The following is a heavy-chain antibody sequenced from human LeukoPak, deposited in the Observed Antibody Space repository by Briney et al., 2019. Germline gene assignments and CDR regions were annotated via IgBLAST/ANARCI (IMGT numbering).Heavy chain of an antibody. CDR3: AKDLASCSGGSCYPDAFDI. V-gene: IGHV3-33*06. CDR2: IWYDGSNK. D-gene: IGHD2-15*01. CDR1: GFTFSSYG. J-gene: IGHJ3*02. Sequence: GRSLRLSCAASGFTFSSYGMHWVRQAPGKGLEWVAVIWYDGSNKYYADSVKGPFTISRDNSKNTLYLQMNSLRAEDTAVYYCAKDLASCSGGSCYPDAFDIWGQGTMVTVSS.